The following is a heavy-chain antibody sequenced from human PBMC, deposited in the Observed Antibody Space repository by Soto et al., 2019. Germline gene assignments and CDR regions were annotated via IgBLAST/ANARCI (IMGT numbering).Heavy chain of an antibody. Sequence: PSETLSLPCSVSGDSVNSDSYYWTWIRQPPGKGLEWIGYISSSGRTNYNPSLKSRVTISLDTSSNQFSLELTSVTAADTAIYYCARDIRGYSRAFDYWGQGTLVTVLL. J-gene: IGHJ4*02. CDR3: ARDIRGYSRAFDY. D-gene: IGHD5-18*01. CDR1: GDSVNSDSYY. CDR2: ISSSGRT. V-gene: IGHV4-61*01.